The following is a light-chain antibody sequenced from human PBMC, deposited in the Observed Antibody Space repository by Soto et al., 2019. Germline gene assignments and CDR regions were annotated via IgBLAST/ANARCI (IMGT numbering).Light chain of an antibody. CDR3: QQTSNWPPEIT. J-gene: IGKJ5*01. V-gene: IGKV3D-20*02. CDR2: GAS. Sequence: EIVLTQSPGTLSLSPGERATLSCRASQRISNSYLAWYQQKPGQAPRLLIFGASSRATGIPDRFSGSGSGTDFTLTISSLEPEDFAVYYCQQTSNWPPEITFGQGTRLEIK. CDR1: QRISNSY.